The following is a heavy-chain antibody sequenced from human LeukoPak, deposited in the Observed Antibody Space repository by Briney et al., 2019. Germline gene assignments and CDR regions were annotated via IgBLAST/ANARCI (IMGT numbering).Heavy chain of an antibody. V-gene: IGHV1-18*01. CDR2: ISAYNGKA. CDR1: GYTFTSYG. D-gene: IGHD3-10*01. Sequence: ASVKVSCKASGYTFTSYGISWVRQAPGQGLEWMGWISAYNGKANYAQKFQGRVTMTTDTSTSTAYMELRSLRSDDTVVYYCAREGVTMIRGDYYYYYMDVWGEGTTVTVS. J-gene: IGHJ6*03. CDR3: AREGVTMIRGDYYYYYMDV.